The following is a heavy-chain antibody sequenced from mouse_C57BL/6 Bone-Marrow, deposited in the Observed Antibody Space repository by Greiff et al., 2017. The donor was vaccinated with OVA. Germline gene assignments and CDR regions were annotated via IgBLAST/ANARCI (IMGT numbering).Heavy chain of an antibody. CDR2: INPNNGGT. J-gene: IGHJ2*01. CDR3: ARGGVTTVVATGDY. CDR1: GYTFTDYY. V-gene: IGHV1-26*01. D-gene: IGHD1-1*01. Sequence: VQLQQSGPELVKPGASVKISCKASGYTFTDYYMNWVKQSHGKSLEWIGDINPNNGGTSYNQKFKGKATLTVDKSSSTAYMELRSLTSEDSAVYYCARGGVTTVVATGDYWGQGTTLTVSS.